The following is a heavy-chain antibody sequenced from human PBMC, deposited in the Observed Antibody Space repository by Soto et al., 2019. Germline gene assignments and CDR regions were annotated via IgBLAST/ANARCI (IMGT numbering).Heavy chain of an antibody. CDR3: AVRSSWYGDYYYYYGMDV. D-gene: IGHD6-13*01. CDR2: ISGSGGST. Sequence: GGSLRLSCAASGFTFRSYDMTWVRQAPGRGLEWVSGISGSGGSTYYADSVRGRFTISRDNSKNTLYLQLNSLRPEDTAVYYCAVRSSWYGDYYYYYGMDVWGQGTTVTVSS. V-gene: IGHV3-23*01. J-gene: IGHJ6*02. CDR1: GFTFRSYD.